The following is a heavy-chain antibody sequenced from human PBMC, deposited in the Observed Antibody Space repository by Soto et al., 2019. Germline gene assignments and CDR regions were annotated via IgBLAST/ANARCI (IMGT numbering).Heavy chain of an antibody. CDR1: GYTFTSYA. Sequence: ASVKVSCKASGYTFTSYAMHWVRQAPGQRLEWMGWINAGNGNTKYSQKFQGRVTITRDTSASTAYMELSSLRSEDTAVYYCERVVHYGLGSYYYPIDHWGQGTLVTVSS. D-gene: IGHD3-10*01. J-gene: IGHJ4*02. CDR2: INAGNGNT. V-gene: IGHV1-3*01. CDR3: ERVVHYGLGSYYYPIDH.